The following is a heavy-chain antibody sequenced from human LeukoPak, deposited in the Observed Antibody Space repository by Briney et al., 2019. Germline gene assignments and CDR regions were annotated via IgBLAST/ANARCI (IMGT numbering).Heavy chain of an antibody. CDR3: ATPYCSTISCLDVFNM. J-gene: IGHJ3*02. D-gene: IGHD2-2*01. CDR2: KYFSGSD. Sequence: PSQTLSLTCNVSGVSVSDGRYSWTWVLQRPGKRLEWNGYKYFSGSDNYNPSLKNRLPISIDSSRNQFSLQLSSVTAADTATYYCATPYCSTISCLDVFNMWGQCTRFTVSS. CDR1: GVSVSDGRYS. V-gene: IGHV4-31*03.